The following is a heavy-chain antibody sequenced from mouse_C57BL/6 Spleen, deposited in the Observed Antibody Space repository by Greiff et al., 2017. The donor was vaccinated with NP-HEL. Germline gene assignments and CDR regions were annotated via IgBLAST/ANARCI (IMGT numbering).Heavy chain of an antibody. CDR2: ISYSGST. CDR3: ARGEDYSGDFDV. Sequence: EVQLVESGPGMVKPSQSLSLTCTVSGYSITSGYDWHWIRHFPGNKLEWMGYISYSGSTNYNPSLKSRISITHDTSKNHFFLKLNSVTTEDTATYYCARGEDYSGDFDVWGTGTTVTVAS. D-gene: IGHD1-1*01. V-gene: IGHV3-1*01. J-gene: IGHJ1*03. CDR1: GYSITSGYD.